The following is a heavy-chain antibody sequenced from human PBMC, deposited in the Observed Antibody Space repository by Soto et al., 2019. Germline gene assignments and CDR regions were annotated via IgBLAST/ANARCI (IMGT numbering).Heavy chain of an antibody. V-gene: IGHV1-18*04. CDR1: GYTFTSYG. CDR2: ISAYNGNT. Sequence: ASVKVSCKASGYTFTSYGISWVRQAPGQGLELMGWISAYNGNTNYAQKLQGRVTMTTDTSTSTAYMELRSLRSDDTAVYYCAIVVAYCSSTSCDIDAFDIGGEWTMVTVS. D-gene: IGHD2-2*02. CDR3: AIVVAYCSSTSCDIDAFDI. J-gene: IGHJ3*02.